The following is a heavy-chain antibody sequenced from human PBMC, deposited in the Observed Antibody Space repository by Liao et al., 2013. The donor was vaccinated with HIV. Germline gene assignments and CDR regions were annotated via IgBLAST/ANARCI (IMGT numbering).Heavy chain of an antibody. Sequence: QVQLQESGPGLVKPSETLSLTCTVSGGSISNYYWSWIRQPAGKGLEWIGRIHATGSSNSNPSLQSRVTMSIDASKSQFSLKMTSMTAADTGVYYCVRGPITTVTISYYYFDIWGRGTLLTVSS. V-gene: IGHV4-4*07. CDR3: VRGPITTVTISYYYFDI. D-gene: IGHD4-17*01. J-gene: IGHJ2*01. CDR1: GGSISNYY. CDR2: IHATGSS.